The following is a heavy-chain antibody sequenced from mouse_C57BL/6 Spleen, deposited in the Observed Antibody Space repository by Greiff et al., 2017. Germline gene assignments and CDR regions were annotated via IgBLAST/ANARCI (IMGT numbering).Heavy chain of an antibody. CDR1: GYAFSSSW. J-gene: IGHJ4*01. CDR3: ARKITTVVAACYAMDY. D-gene: IGHD1-1*01. CDR2: IYPGDGDT. V-gene: IGHV1-82*01. Sequence: VQLQESGPELVKPGASVKISCKASGYAFSSSWMNWVKQRPGKGLEWIGRIYPGDGDTNYNGKFKGKATLTADKSTSTAYMQLSSLTSEDSAVYFCARKITTVVAACYAMDYWGQGTSVTVSA.